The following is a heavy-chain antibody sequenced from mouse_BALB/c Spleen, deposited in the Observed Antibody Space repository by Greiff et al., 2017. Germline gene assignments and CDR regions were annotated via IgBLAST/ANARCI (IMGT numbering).Heavy chain of an antibody. J-gene: IGHJ4*01. D-gene: IGHD2-1*01. Sequence: EVQLVESGPSLVKPSQTLSLTCSVTGDSITSGYWNWIRKFPGNKLEYMGYISYSGSTYYNPSLKSRISITRDTSKNQYYLQLNSVTTEDTATYYCARYRGYGNYYYAMDYWGQGTSVTVSS. CDR3: ARYRGYGNYYYAMDY. CDR2: ISYSGST. CDR1: GDSITSGY. V-gene: IGHV3-8*02.